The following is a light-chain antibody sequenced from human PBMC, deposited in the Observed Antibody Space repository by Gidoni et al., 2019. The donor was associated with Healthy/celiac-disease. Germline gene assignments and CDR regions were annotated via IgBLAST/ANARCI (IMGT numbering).Light chain of an antibody. CDR3: QQRSNWPWT. CDR2: DAS. Sequence: EIVLTQSPATLSLSPGERATLSCRSSQSVSSYLAWYQQKPGQAPRLLIYDASNRATGSPARFSGSGSGTDFTLTIRILEPEDFAGYYCQQRSNWPWTFGQGTKVEIK. J-gene: IGKJ1*01. V-gene: IGKV3-11*01. CDR1: QSVSSY.